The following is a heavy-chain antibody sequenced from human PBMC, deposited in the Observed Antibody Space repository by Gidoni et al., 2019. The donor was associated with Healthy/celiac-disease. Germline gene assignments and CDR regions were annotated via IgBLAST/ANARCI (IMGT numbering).Heavy chain of an antibody. D-gene: IGHD2-2*01. CDR1: GFTFSAYY. CDR3: ARLYCSSTSCFSRGLNWFDP. V-gene: IGHV3-11*01. Sequence: QVQLVESGGGLVKPGGSLRLSCAASGFTFSAYYMSWIRQAPGQGLEWVSYISSSGSNIYYADSVKGRFTISRDNAKNSLYLQMNSLRAEDTAVYYCARLYCSSTSCFSRGLNWFDPWGQGTLVTVSS. J-gene: IGHJ5*02. CDR2: ISSSGSNI.